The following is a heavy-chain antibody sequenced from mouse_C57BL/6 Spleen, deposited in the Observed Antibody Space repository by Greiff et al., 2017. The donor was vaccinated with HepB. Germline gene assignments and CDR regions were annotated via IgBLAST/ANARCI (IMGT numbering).Heavy chain of an antibody. CDR3: ARAGLRRNYYAMDY. V-gene: IGHV5-4*01. J-gene: IGHJ4*01. CDR1: GFTFSSYA. Sequence: EVHLVESGGGLVKPGGSLKLSCAASGFTFSSYAMSWVRQTPEKRLEWVATISDGGSYTYYPDNVKGRFTISRDNAKNNLYLQMSHLKSEDTAMYYCARAGLRRNYYAMDYWGQGTSVTVSS. D-gene: IGHD2-4*01. CDR2: ISDGGSYT.